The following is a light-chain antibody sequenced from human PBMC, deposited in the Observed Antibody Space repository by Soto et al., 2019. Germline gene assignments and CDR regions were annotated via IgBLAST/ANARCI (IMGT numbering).Light chain of an antibody. CDR1: SSNIGSNS. CDR2: YDN. V-gene: IGLV1-44*01. CDR3: AAWDDSLNGFYV. J-gene: IGLJ1*01. Sequence: QAVLTQPPSASGTPGQRVIISCSGSSSNIGSNSVNWHQQLPGTAPKLLIYYDNRRPSGVPDRFSGSKSGTSASLAISGLQSEDDADYFCAAWDDSLNGFYVFGTGTKLTVL.